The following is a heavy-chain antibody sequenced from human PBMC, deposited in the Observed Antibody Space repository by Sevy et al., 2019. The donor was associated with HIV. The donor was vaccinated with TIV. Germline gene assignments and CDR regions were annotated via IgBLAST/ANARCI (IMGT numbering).Heavy chain of an antibody. CDR2: IKQDGSEK. J-gene: IGHJ6*02. D-gene: IGHD5-12*01. CDR1: GFTFNSYW. V-gene: IGHV3-7*01. CDR3: AREGSPYDTYYYYYGMDV. Sequence: GGSLRLSCAASGFTFNSYWVSWVRQAPGKGLEWVANIKQDGSEKYYVDSVKGRFTISRDNSQNSLFLQMNTLGAEDTAVYYCAREGSPYDTYYYYYGMDVWGQGTTVTVSS.